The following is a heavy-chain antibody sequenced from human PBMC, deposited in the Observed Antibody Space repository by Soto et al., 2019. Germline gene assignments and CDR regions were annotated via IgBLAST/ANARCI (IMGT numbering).Heavy chain of an antibody. V-gene: IGHV1-2*02. CDR1: GYTFTGYY. CDR3: ARSLRFLEWSYGMDV. J-gene: IGHJ6*02. D-gene: IGHD3-3*01. Sequence: ASVKVSCKASGYTFTGYYMHWVRQAPGQGLEWMGWINPNSGGTNYAQKFQGRVTMTRDTSISTAYTELSRLRSDDTAVYYCARSLRFLEWSYGMDVWGQGTTVTVSS. CDR2: INPNSGGT.